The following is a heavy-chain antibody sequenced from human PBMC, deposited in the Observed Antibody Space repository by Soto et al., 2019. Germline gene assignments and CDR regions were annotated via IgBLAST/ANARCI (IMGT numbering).Heavy chain of an antibody. CDR1: GFTFSSYG. Sequence: PGGSLRLSCAASGFTFSSYGMHWVRQAPGKGLEWVAVIWYDGSNKYYADSVKGRFTISRDNSKNTLYLQMNSLRAEDTAVYYCATASQPSSPQLWSHLAPDYWGQGTLVTVSS. J-gene: IGHJ4*02. D-gene: IGHD5-18*01. CDR3: ATASQPSSPQLWSHLAPDY. CDR2: IWYDGSNK. V-gene: IGHV3-33*01.